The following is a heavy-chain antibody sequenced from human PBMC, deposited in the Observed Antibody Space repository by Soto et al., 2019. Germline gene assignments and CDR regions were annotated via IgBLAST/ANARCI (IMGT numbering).Heavy chain of an antibody. CDR2: IDVGSGNA. CDR3: SERVGGYHHRLTQH. V-gene: IGHV1-58*01. CDR1: GFTFSSSA. J-gene: IGHJ1*01. Sequence: QMQLVQSGPEVKKPGTSVKVSCKTSGFTFSSSAVHWVRQARGHRLQWIGWIDVGSGNANYAQMLQERVTISRDMSQSPARLGLSSRETEDKAVYFCSERVGGYHHRLTQHWGPGTLVTV. D-gene: IGHD1-26*01.